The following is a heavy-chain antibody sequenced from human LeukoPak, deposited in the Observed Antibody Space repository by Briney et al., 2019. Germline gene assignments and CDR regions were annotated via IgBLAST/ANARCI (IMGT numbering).Heavy chain of an antibody. D-gene: IGHD2-2*01. V-gene: IGHV3-7*01. Sequence: GGSLRLSCAASGCTFSSYWMSWVRQAPGKGLEWVANIKQDGSEKYYVDAVKGRFTISRDNAKNSLYLQMNSLRAEDTAVYYCAREDGYCSSTSCSPVYYYYGMDVWGEGTTVTVSS. J-gene: IGHJ6*04. CDR2: IKQDGSEK. CDR3: AREDGYCSSTSCSPVYYYYGMDV. CDR1: GCTFSSYW.